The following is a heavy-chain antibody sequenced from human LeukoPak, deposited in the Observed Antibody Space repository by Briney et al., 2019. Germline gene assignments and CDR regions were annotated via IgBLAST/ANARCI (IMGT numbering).Heavy chain of an antibody. CDR3: SRGNYFDC. CDR2: INGDGSRT. J-gene: IGHJ4*02. Sequence: PGGSLRLSCAASGFTFSGYWMHWVRQAPGKGLVWVSVINGDGSRTIYADSVKGRFTISRDNAKNTLYLQMASLTAEDTAVYYCSRGNYFDCWGQGALVTVSS. V-gene: IGHV3-74*01. CDR1: GFTFSGYW.